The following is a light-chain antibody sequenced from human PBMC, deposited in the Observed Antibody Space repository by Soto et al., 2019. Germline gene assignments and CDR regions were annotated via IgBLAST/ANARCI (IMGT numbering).Light chain of an antibody. CDR1: ANVGTN. CDR3: QQYHNWGLS. J-gene: IGKJ4*01. V-gene: IGKV3D-15*01. Sequence: IVMTQSPATLSVSPGERVTLSCRASANVGTNLAWYQQRPGQPPRLLIYGSSTRATVISATFSGSGSGTEFTLTISSRQSEESAVYYCQQYHNWGLSFGGGTKVEIK. CDR2: GSS.